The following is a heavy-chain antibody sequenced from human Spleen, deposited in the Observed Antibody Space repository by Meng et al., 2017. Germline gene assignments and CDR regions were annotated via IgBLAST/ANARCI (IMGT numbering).Heavy chain of an antibody. CDR1: GGSISSGGYY. V-gene: IGHV4-31*01. J-gene: IGHJ4*02. Sequence: VQLQAPGQGLVKPSQTLSLTCTVSGGSISSGGYYWSWIRQHPGEGLEWIGYIYYSGSTYYNPSLKSLVTISVDTSKNQFSLKLSSVTAADTAVYYCARVTTVTDIYFDYWGQGTLVTVSS. CDR3: ARVTTVTDIYFDY. CDR2: IYYSGST. D-gene: IGHD4-17*01.